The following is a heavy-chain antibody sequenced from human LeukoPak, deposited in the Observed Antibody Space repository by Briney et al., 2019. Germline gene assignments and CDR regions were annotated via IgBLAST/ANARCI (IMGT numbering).Heavy chain of an antibody. J-gene: IGHJ6*03. CDR2: ISAYNGNT. Sequence: ASVKVSCKASGYTFTSYGISWVRQAPGQGLEWMGWISAYNGNTNYAQKLQGRVTMTTDTSTSTAYMELRSLRSDDTAVYYCARVRIYDFWSGYLTSHYYYMDVWGKGTTVTVSS. CDR1: GYTFTSYG. CDR3: ARVRIYDFWSGYLTSHYYYMDV. D-gene: IGHD3-3*01. V-gene: IGHV1-18*01.